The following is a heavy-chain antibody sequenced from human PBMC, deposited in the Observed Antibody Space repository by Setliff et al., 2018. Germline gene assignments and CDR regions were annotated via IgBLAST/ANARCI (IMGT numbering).Heavy chain of an antibody. D-gene: IGHD4-17*01. CDR2: IYTRGST. CDR1: GGSISSGSYY. V-gene: IGHV4-61*02. J-gene: IGHJ3*02. Sequence: SETLSLTCTVSGGSISSGSYYWSWIRQPAGKGLEWIGRIYTRGSTNYNPSLESRVTISVDTSRNQFSLKLSSVTAADTAVYYCARDRYADRTGGAFDIWGQGTMVTVSS. CDR3: ARDRYADRTGGAFDI.